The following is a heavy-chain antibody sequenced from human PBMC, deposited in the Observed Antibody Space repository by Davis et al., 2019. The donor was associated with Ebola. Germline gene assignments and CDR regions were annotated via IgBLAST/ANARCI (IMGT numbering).Heavy chain of an antibody. D-gene: IGHD1-14*01. CDR1: EFTLRSYW. J-gene: IGHJ4*02. Sequence: GESLKISCVASEFTLRSYWFHWVRQAPGKGLELVSRIDTDGSTTNYADSVRGRFTISRDNAKNTLFLQMNSLRADDTVVYYCARDVAGRAGYWGQGTLVTVSS. CDR3: ARDVAGRAGY. CDR2: IDTDGSTT. V-gene: IGHV3-74*01.